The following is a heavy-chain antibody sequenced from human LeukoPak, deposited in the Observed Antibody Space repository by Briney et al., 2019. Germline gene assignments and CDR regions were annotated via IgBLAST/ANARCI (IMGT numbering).Heavy chain of an antibody. CDR2: ISSSSSYI. Sequence: GGSLRLSCAASGFTFSSYSMNWVRQAPGKGLEWVSSISSSSSYIYYADSVKGRFTISRDNAKNSLYLQMNSLRAEDTAVYYCARVLGQIAAAGTGAFDIWGQGTMVTVSS. J-gene: IGHJ3*02. CDR1: GFTFSSYS. V-gene: IGHV3-21*01. D-gene: IGHD6-13*01. CDR3: ARVLGQIAAAGTGAFDI.